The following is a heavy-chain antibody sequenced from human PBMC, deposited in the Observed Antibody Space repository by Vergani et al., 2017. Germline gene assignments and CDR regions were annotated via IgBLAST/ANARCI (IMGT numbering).Heavy chain of an antibody. CDR3: ARSGAARSGDYMDV. D-gene: IGHD1-26*01. CDR2: INHSGST. Sequence: QVQLQQWGAGLLKPSETLSLTCAVYGVSFSGYYWSWIRQPPGKGLEWIGEINHSGSTNYNPSLQSRVTISVDTSKNQFSLKLSSVTAADAAVYYCARSGAARSGDYMDVWGKGTTVTVSS. J-gene: IGHJ6*03. CDR1: GVSFSGYY. V-gene: IGHV4-34*01.